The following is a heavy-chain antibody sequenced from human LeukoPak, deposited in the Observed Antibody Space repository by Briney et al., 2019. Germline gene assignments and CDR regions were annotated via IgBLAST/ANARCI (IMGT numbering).Heavy chain of an antibody. J-gene: IGHJ4*02. CDR1: GFTFDDYG. CDR3: ARESRMVRGVSDY. Sequence: AGGSLRLSCAASGFTFDDYGMSWVRQAPGKGLEWVSGINWNGGSTGYADSVKGRFTISRDDAKNSLYLQMNSLRAEDTALYHCARESRMVRGVSDYWGQGTLVTVSS. V-gene: IGHV3-20*01. CDR2: INWNGGST. D-gene: IGHD3-10*01.